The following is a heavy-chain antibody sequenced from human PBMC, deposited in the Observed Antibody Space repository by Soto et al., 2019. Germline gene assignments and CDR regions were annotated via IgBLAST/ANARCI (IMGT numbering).Heavy chain of an antibody. V-gene: IGHV1-8*01. CDR3: ARRVGYCSGDSCYYMDL. CDR1: GYTFTNYD. Sequence: QVQLVQSGAEVKKPGASVRVSCRASGYTFTNYDINWVRQATGQGLEWMGWMNPNSGNTGYAQKFQDRVTMTRNTSISTADMELSRLSSEDTAVYYCARRVGYCSGDSCYYMDLWGQGTTVTVSS. D-gene: IGHD2-15*01. J-gene: IGHJ6*03. CDR2: MNPNSGNT.